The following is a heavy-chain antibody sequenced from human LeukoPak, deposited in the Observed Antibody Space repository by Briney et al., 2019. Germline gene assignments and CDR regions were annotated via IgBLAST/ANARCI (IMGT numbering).Heavy chain of an antibody. CDR1: GFTFSSYS. J-gene: IGHJ4*02. D-gene: IGHD5-18*01. CDR3: ARESGGGYSYEDY. Sequence: PGGSLRLSCAASGFTFSSYSMNWVRQAPGKGLEWVSSISSSSSYIYYADSVKGRFTISRDNAKKSLYLQMDSLRAEDTAVYYCARESGGGYSYEDYWGQGTLVTVSS. V-gene: IGHV3-21*03. CDR2: ISSSSSYI.